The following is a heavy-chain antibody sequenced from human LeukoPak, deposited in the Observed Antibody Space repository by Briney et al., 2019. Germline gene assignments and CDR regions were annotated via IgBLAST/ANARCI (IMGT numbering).Heavy chain of an antibody. CDR3: ARDPSITMIVVVITGEFDY. J-gene: IGHJ4*02. V-gene: IGHV1-18*01. CDR2: ISADNGDR. Sequence: ASVKVCCKASGYTFTSYGISWVRQAPGQGLEWMRWISADNGDRNYAQKLQGRVTMTTDTSTSTAYIELSSMRSDDTAVYYCARDPSITMIVVVITGEFDYWGQGTLVTVSS. CDR1: GYTFTSYG. D-gene: IGHD3-22*01.